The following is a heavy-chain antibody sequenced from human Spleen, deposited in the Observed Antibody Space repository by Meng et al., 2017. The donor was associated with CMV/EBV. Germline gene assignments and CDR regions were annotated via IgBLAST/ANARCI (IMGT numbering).Heavy chain of an antibody. V-gene: IGHV3-11*04. D-gene: IGHD5-24*01. CDR3: AKKELALNDAFEI. Sequence: GGSLRLSCAASGFTFSDHYMSWIRQAPGKGLEWVSYFSSSGSTTYHADSVKGRFTISRDNSKNTLYLQMNSLRADDTAVYYCAKKELALNDAFEIWGQGTMVTVSS. CDR2: FSSSGSTT. CDR1: GFTFSDHY. J-gene: IGHJ3*02.